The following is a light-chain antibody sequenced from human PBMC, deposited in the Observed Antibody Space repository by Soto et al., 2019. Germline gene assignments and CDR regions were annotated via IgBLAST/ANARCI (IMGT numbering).Light chain of an antibody. Sequence: EIVLTQSPGTLSLSPWERATLSCVASQSVSSSYLAWYQQKPGQAPRLLIFGASSRVTGIPDRFSGSGSGTDFTLTISRLEPEDFAVYYCQQYGSSRTFGQGTKVDIK. CDR2: GAS. CDR3: QQYGSSRT. V-gene: IGKV3-20*01. J-gene: IGKJ1*01. CDR1: QSVSSSY.